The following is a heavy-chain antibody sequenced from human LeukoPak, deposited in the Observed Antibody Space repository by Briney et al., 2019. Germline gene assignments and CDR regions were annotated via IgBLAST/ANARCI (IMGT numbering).Heavy chain of an antibody. V-gene: IGHV4-39*07. J-gene: IGHJ4*02. CDR3: ARAEGVLSGPFDY. Sequence: SETLSLTCTVSGGSISSSSYYWGWIRQPPGKGLEWIGSIYYSGSTYYNPSLKSRVTISVDTSKNQFSLKLSSVTAADTAVYYCARAEGVLSGPFDYWGQGTLVTVSS. CDR2: IYYSGST. CDR1: GGSISSSSYY. D-gene: IGHD5-12*01.